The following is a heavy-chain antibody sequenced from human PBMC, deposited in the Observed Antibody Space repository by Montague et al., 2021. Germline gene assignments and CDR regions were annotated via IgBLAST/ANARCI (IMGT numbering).Heavy chain of an antibody. V-gene: IGHV4-61*01. Sequence: SETLSLTCSVSGDSVRCGIYHWGWIRQSPGKGLEWTGYICDGGSATYKTSLGSRVTMSLDTSSNQFSLNLRSATAADTDVYYCAAYYYGGGGRGSWGQGTLVTVSS. D-gene: IGHD3-10*01. J-gene: IGHJ5*02. CDR1: GDSVRCGIYH. CDR2: ICDGGSA. CDR3: AAYYYGGGGRGS.